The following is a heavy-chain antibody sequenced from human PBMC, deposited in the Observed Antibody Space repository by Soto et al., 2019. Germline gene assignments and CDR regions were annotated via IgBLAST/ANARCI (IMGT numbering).Heavy chain of an antibody. Sequence: GSGPTLVNPTQTLTLTCTFSGFSLSTSGVGVGWIRQPPGKALEWLALIYWDDDKRYSPSLKSRLTITKDTSKNQVVLTMTNMDPVDTATYYCAHRPETGTYYDFWSGYRDLYNWFDPWGQGTLVTVSS. CDR3: AHRPETGTYYDFWSGYRDLYNWFDP. V-gene: IGHV2-5*02. J-gene: IGHJ5*02. CDR1: GFSLSTSGVG. D-gene: IGHD3-3*01. CDR2: IYWDDDK.